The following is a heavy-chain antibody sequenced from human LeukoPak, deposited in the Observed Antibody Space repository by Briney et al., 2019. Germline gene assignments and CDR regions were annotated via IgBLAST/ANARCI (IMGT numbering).Heavy chain of an antibody. CDR1: GFTFSDYY. D-gene: IGHD6-13*01. J-gene: IGHJ4*02. CDR2: ISSSGSTR. CDR3: ARDAVAAAGTGNFDY. Sequence: PGGSLRLSCAASGFTFSDYYMSWLRQAPGKGLEWVSYISSSGSTRYYADSVKGRFTISRDTAKNSLYLQMNSLRAEDTAVYCCARDAVAAAGTGNFDYWGQGTLVTASS. V-gene: IGHV3-11*01.